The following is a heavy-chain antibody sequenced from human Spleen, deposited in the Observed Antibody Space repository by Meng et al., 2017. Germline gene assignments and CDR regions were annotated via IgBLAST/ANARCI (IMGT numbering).Heavy chain of an antibody. D-gene: IGHD3-22*01. CDR1: GFTFSSYA. CDR2: ISVSGGNT. J-gene: IGHJ4*02. V-gene: IGHV3-23*01. Sequence: GESLKISCAASGFTFSSYAMNWVRQAPGKGLEWVSLISVSGGNTYYADSVKGRFTISRDNSKNTLYLQMNSLRAEDTALYYCARDLNYYDSSGATNHWGQGTLVTVSS. CDR3: ARDLNYYDSSGATNH.